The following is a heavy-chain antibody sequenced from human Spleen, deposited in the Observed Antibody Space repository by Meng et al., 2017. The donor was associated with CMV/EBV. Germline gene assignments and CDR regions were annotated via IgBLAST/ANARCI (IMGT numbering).Heavy chain of an antibody. V-gene: IGHV3-7*01. CDR1: GFTFSSYW. J-gene: IGHJ4*02. D-gene: IGHD2-2*01. CDR3: ATGRGSTSWSTEGSFDY. Sequence: GGSLRLSCAASGFTFSSYWMSWVRQAPGKGLEWVANIKQDGSEKHYVDSVRGRFAISRDNAENSLYLHMNSLSAEDTAVYYCATGRGSTSWSTEGSFDYWGQGTLVTVSS. CDR2: IKQDGSEK.